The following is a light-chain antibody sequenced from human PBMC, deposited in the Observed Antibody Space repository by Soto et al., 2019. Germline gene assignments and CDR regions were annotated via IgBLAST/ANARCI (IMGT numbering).Light chain of an antibody. V-gene: IGKV3-20*01. CDR3: QQYGSSLWM. J-gene: IGKJ1*01. Sequence: EIVVTQSPGTLSLSPRERATVSCRASQSVSSTYLAWYQQKPGQAPRLLIYGAPSRDTGLPDRFSGSGSGTDFALTISSLEPEDFAVYYCQQYGSSLWMFGQGTKVDIK. CDR1: QSVSSTY. CDR2: GAP.